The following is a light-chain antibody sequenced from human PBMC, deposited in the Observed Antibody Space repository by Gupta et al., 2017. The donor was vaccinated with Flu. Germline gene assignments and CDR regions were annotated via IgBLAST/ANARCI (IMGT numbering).Light chain of an antibody. CDR1: QSISSY. V-gene: IGKV1-39*01. J-gene: IGKJ4*01. CDR2: AAS. CDR3: QQSYSTPLT. Sequence: DIQMTQSPSSLSASVGDRVTITCRASQSISSYLNWYQQRPGKAPKVLIYAASSLQSGVPSRFSGSGSGTDFTLTINNLQPEDFATYYCQQSYSTPLTFGGGTKVEIK.